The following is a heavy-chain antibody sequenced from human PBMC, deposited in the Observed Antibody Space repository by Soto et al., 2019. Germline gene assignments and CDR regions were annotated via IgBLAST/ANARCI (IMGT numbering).Heavy chain of an antibody. J-gene: IGHJ4*02. V-gene: IGHV3-30*18. CDR1: GFTFSSYG. CDR3: AKADLYSSFYFDY. Sequence: GGSLRLSCAASGFTFSSYGMHWVRQAPGKGLEWVAVISYDGSNKYYADSVKGRFTISRDNSKNTLYLQMNSLRAEDTAVYYCAKADLYSSFYFDYWGQGTLVTVSS. CDR2: ISYDGSNK. D-gene: IGHD4-4*01.